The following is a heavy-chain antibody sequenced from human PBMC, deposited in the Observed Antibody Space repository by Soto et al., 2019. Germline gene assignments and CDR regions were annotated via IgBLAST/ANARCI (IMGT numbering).Heavy chain of an antibody. D-gene: IGHD6-19*01. CDR2: ISAYNGNT. CDR1: GYTFTSYG. CDR3: ARVGGLWLVPEYFQH. J-gene: IGHJ1*01. Sequence: QVQLVQSGAEVKKPGASVKVSGKASGYTFTSYGISWVRQAPGQGLEWMGWISAYNGNTNYAQKLQGRVTMTTVTATSTAYMERRSLRSDDTGVYYCARVGGLWLVPEYFQHWGQGSLVTVSS. V-gene: IGHV1-18*01.